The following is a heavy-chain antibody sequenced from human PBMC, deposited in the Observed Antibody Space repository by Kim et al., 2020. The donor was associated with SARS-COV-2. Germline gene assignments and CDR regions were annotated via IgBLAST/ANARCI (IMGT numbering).Heavy chain of an antibody. CDR3: ARDLRGGSYTPFDY. Sequence: GGSLRLSCAASGFTFSSYSMNWVRQAPGKGLEWVSYISSSSSTIYYADSVKGRFTISRDNAKNSLYLQMNSLRDEDTAVYYCARDLRGGSYTPFDYWGQGTLVTVSS. V-gene: IGHV3-48*02. CDR2: ISSSSSTI. CDR1: GFTFSSYS. D-gene: IGHD1-26*01. J-gene: IGHJ4*02.